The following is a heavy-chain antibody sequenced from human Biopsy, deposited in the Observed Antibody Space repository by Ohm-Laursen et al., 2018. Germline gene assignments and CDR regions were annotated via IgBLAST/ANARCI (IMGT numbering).Heavy chain of an antibody. CDR3: ARDYTCNYVGIGY. CDR2: IWYDGSDK. Sequence: SLRLSCAASGFKFANYGMNWVRQAPGKGLEWVAVIWYDGSDKYYGDSVKGRFTISRDNAKNTVDLQMNSLRAEDTALYYCARDYTCNYVGIGYWGHGTLVTVSS. CDR1: GFKFANYG. V-gene: IGHV3-33*01. D-gene: IGHD4-11*01. J-gene: IGHJ4*01.